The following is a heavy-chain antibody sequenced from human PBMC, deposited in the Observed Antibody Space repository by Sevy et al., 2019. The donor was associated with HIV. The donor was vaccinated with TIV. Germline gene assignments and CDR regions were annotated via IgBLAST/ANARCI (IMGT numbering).Heavy chain of an antibody. Sequence: GGSLRLSCAASGFTFDDYAMHWVRQAPGKGLEWVSGISWNSGSIGYADSVKGRFTISRDNAKKSLYLQMNSLRAEDTALYYCAKDIGAAAGTGYYYYGMDVWGQGTTVTVSS. CDR1: GFTFDDYA. V-gene: IGHV3-9*01. CDR2: ISWNSGSI. CDR3: AKDIGAAAGTGYYYYGMDV. D-gene: IGHD6-13*01. J-gene: IGHJ6*02.